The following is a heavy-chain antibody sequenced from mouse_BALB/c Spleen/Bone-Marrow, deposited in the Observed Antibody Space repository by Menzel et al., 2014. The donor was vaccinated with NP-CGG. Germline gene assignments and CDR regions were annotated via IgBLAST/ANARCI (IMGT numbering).Heavy chain of an antibody. Sequence: VQLQQSGAELVKPGASVKLSCTASGFNIKDTYMHWVKQRPEQGLEWIGRIDPANGNTKYDPRFQGKATITADASSNTASLQISSVTSEDTAVYFCAVRYGGFAYWGQGTLVTVSA. CDR2: IDPANGNT. J-gene: IGHJ3*01. V-gene: IGHV14-3*02. CDR1: GFNIKDTY. D-gene: IGHD2-14*01. CDR3: AVRYGGFAY.